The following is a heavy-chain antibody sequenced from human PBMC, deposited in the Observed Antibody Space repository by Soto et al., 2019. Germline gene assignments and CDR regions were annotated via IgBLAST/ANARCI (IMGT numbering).Heavy chain of an antibody. J-gene: IGHJ6*02. Sequence: PSQTLSLTCAISGDSVSSNSAAWNWIRQSPSRGLEWLGRTYYRSKWYNDYAVSVKSRITINPDTSKNQFSLQLNSVTPEDTAVYYCARQGYQLLSWDLTYYYYYGMDVWGQETTVTVSS. CDR1: GDSVSSNSAA. V-gene: IGHV6-1*01. CDR2: TYYRSKWYN. CDR3: ARQGYQLLSWDLTYYYYYGMDV. D-gene: IGHD2-2*01.